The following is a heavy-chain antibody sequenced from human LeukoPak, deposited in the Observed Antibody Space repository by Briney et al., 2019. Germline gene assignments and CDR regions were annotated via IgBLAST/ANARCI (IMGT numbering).Heavy chain of an antibody. CDR2: ISGSGGST. CDR3: AKAGRGYGDYVDYMDV. CDR1: GFTFGSYA. D-gene: IGHD4-17*01. Sequence: GGSLRLSCAASGFTFGSYAMSWVRQPPGKGLEWVSSISGSGGSTNYADPVKGRFTISRDNSKNTLYLQMNSLRAEDTAVYYCAKAGRGYGDYVDYMDVWGKGTTVTVSS. J-gene: IGHJ6*03. V-gene: IGHV3-23*01.